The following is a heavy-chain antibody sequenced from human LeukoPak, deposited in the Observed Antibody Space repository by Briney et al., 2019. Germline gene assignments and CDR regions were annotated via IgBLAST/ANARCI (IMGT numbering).Heavy chain of an antibody. J-gene: IGHJ2*01. V-gene: IGHV1-2*02. CDR1: GYTFTGYY. Sequence: GASVKVSCKASGYTFTGYYMHWVRQAPGQGLEWMGWINPNSGGTNYAQKFQGRVTMTRDTSISTAYMELSRLRSDDTAVYYCARDPGTEGMRRVYWYFDLWGRGTLVTVSS. CDR3: ARDPGTEGMRRVYWYFDL. CDR2: INPNSGGT. D-gene: IGHD2-8*02.